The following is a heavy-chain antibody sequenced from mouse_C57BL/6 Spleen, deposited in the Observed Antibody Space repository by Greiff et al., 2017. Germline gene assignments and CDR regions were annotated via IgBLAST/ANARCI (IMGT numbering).Heavy chain of an antibody. CDR2: INPNNGGT. D-gene: IGHD1-1*01. V-gene: IGHV1-18*01. CDR3: ARREYYGSPFAY. Sequence: EVKLVESGPELVKPGASVKIPCKASGYTFTDYNMDWVKQSHGKSLEWIGDINPNNGGTIYNQKFKGKATLTVDKSSSTAYMELRSLTSEDTAVYYCARREYYGSPFAYWGQGTLVTVSA. CDR1: GYTFTDYN. J-gene: IGHJ3*01.